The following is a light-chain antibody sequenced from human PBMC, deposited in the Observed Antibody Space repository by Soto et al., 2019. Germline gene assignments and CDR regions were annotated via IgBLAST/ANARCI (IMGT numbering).Light chain of an antibody. CDR3: QQYGTSPPDT. CDR1: QSVSSY. V-gene: IGKV3-20*01. CDR2: GAS. J-gene: IGKJ4*01. Sequence: EIVLTQSPGTLSLSPGERATLSYRASQSVSSYLAWYQQKPGQAPRLLIYGASSRATGIPDRFSGSGSGTDFTLTISRLEPEDFAVYYCQQYGTSPPDTFGGGTKVEIK.